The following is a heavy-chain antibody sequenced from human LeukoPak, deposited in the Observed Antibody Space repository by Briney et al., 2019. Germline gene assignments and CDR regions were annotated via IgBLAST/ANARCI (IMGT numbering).Heavy chain of an antibody. D-gene: IGHD3-3*01. V-gene: IGHV1-8*01. CDR2: MNPNSGNT. CDR3: ARDWSDFWSGYYTN. Sequence: GASVEVSCKASGYTFTSYDINWVRQATGQGLEWMGWMNPNSGNTGYAQKFQGRVTMTRNTSISTAYMELSSLRSEDTAVYYCARDWSDFWSGYYTNWGQGTLVTVSS. CDR1: GYTFTSYD. J-gene: IGHJ4*02.